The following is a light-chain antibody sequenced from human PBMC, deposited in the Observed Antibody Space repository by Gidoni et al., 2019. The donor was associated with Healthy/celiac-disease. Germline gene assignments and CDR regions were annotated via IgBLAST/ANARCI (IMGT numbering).Light chain of an antibody. CDR3: QVWDSSSDHPWV. V-gene: IGLV3-21*02. CDR1: NIGSKS. CDR2: DDS. Sequence: SYLLTQPPSLSVAPGQTARITCGGNNIGSKSVHWYQQKPGQAPGLVVFDDSDRPSGIPGRFSCSNPWNTATLTISRVEAGDEADYYCQVWDSSSDHPWVFGGGTKLTVL. J-gene: IGLJ3*02.